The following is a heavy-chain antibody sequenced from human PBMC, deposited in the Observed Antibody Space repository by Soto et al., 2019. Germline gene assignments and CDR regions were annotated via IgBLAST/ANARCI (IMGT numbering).Heavy chain of an antibody. CDR2: ISAYNGNT. CDR1: GYTFTSYG. CDR3: ARGSNYDFAFDI. Sequence: ASVKVSCKASGYTFTSYGMSWVRQAPGQGLEWMGWISAYNGNTNYAQKLQGRVTMTTDTSTSTAYMELRSLGSDDTAVYYCARGSNYDFAFDIWGQGTMVTVSS. V-gene: IGHV1-18*01. J-gene: IGHJ3*02. D-gene: IGHD3-3*01.